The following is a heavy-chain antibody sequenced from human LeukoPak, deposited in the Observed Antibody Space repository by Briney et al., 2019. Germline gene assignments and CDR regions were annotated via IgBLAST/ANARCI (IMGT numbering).Heavy chain of an antibody. J-gene: IGHJ5*02. CDR1: GGSISSYY. V-gene: IGHV4-59*01. CDR2: IYYSGST. CDR3: ASYGSGSYRGYNWFDP. Sequence: PSETLSLTCTVSGGSISSYYWSWIRQPPGKGLEWIGYIYYSGSTNYNPSLKSRVTISVDTSKNQFSLKLSSVTAADTAVYYCASYGSGSYRGYNWFDPWGQGTLVTVSS. D-gene: IGHD3-10*01.